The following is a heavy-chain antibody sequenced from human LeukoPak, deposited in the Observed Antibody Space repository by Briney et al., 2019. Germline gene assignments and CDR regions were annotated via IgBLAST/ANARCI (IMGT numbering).Heavy chain of an antibody. Sequence: GGSLRLSCAASGFTFSSYGMHWVRQAPGKGLEWVAVISYDGSNKYYADSVKGRFTISRDNSKNTLYLQMNSLRAEDTAVYYCAKYVPPTTVATRYFDYWGQGTLVTVSS. D-gene: IGHD4-23*01. CDR3: AKYVPPTTVATRYFDY. CDR2: ISYDGSNK. CDR1: GFTFSSYG. V-gene: IGHV3-30*18. J-gene: IGHJ4*02.